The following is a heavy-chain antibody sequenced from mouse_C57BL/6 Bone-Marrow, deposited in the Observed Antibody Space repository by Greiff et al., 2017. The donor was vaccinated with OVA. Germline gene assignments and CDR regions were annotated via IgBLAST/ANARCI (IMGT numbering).Heavy chain of an antibody. CDR1: GYTFTGYW. D-gene: IGHD2-10*01. V-gene: IGHV1-9*01. CDR3: AREGDLLPCFDD. CDR2: ILPGSGST. Sequence: QVQLQQSGAELMKPGASVKLSCTATGYTFTGYWIEWVKQRPGHGLEWIGEILPGSGSTNYIETFKGKATFPSDTSSNTAYMQLRSLTTEDSAIDDGAREGDLLPCFDDWGQGTTLTVSS. J-gene: IGHJ2*01.